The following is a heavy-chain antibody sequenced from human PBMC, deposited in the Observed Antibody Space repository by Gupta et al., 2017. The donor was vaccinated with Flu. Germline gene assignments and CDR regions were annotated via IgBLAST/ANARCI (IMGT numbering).Heavy chain of an antibody. Sequence: QVQLQQWGAGLLKPSETLSLTCAVYGGSFSGYYWSWIRQPPGKGLEWIGEINHSGSTNYNPSLKSRVTISVDTSKNQFSLKLSSVTAADTAVYYCARRIAVAGGWFDPWGQGTLVTVSS. J-gene: IGHJ5*02. CDR3: ARRIAVAGGWFDP. V-gene: IGHV4-34*01. D-gene: IGHD6-19*01. CDR2: INHSGST. CDR1: GGSFSGYY.